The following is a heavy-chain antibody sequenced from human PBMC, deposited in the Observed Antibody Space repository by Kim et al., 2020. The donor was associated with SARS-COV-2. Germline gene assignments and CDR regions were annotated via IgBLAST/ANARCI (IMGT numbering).Heavy chain of an antibody. D-gene: IGHD3-3*01. V-gene: IGHV1-18*01. Sequence: YAQKLQGRVTMTTDTSTSTAYMELRSLRSDDTAVYYCARDLGLVSLVDYWGQGTLVTVSS. J-gene: IGHJ4*02. CDR3: ARDLGLVSLVDY.